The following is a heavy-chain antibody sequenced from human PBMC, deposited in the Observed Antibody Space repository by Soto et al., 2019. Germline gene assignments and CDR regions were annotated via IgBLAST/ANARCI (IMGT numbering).Heavy chain of an antibody. D-gene: IGHD6-19*01. V-gene: IGHV3-48*02. CDR3: ARPSSGWEHWFDP. CDR2: ISSSSTTK. J-gene: IGHJ5*02. CDR1: GFTFNSYS. Sequence: EVQLVESGGGLVQPGGSLRLSCAASGFTFNSYSMNWVRQAPGKGLEWVSYISSSSTTKYYTDSVKGRFTISRDNAKNSLYLQMNSLRDDATAVYYCARPSSGWEHWFDPWGQGTLVTVSS.